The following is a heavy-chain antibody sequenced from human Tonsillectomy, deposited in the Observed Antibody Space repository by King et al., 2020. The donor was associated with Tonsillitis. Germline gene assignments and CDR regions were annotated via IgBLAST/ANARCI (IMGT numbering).Heavy chain of an antibody. D-gene: IGHD3-16*01. V-gene: IGHV1-2*04. CDR3: ATTRGGSATNPFDF. J-gene: IGHJ4*02. CDR2: IDPNSGGT. CDR1: GYTFTGYC. Sequence: QLVQSGAEVKMPGASVKVSCKASGYTFTGYCIHWVRQAPGQGLEWMGWIDPNSGGTNYEQKFQGWVTMTRDTSISTAYMALSRLRSDDTAVYYCATTRGGSATNPFDFWGQGTLVIVSS.